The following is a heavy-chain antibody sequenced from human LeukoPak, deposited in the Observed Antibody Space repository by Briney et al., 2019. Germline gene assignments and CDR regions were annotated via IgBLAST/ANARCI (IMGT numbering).Heavy chain of an antibody. CDR3: GSSNYNPSLNNRVTTSVDTSRNQFSLRLSSVTAADTAVYYCARHDPLITMIIGERAFDM. CDR2: INYSGSS. D-gene: IGHD3-10*01. CDR1: GGSITSSY. J-gene: IGHJ3*02. Sequence: PSETLSLTCTVAGGSITSSYWSWLRQPPGKGLEWVGYINYSGSSNYNPSLKNRVTISVDTSSNHSSLALRNVQAADPAVYYSGSSNYNPSLNNRVTTSVDTSRNQFSLRLSSVTAADTAVYYCARHDPLITMIIGERAFDMWGQGTMVTVPS. V-gene: IGHV4-59*08.